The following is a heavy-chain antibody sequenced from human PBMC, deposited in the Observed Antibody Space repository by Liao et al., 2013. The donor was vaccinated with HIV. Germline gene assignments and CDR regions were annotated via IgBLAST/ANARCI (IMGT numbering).Heavy chain of an antibody. J-gene: IGHJ5*02. CDR3: ARDASGGSRWFDP. D-gene: IGHD3-10*01. V-gene: IGHV4-38-2*02. CDR1: GDSVSRSYY. Sequence: QVLLQESGPGLVKPSETLSLTCTVSGDSVSRSYYWGWVRRPPSKGLEWIGTIFHTGSTNYSPSLKSRITISLDTSKNQFSVSLSSVTAADTALYYCARDASGGSRWFDPWGQGSLVTVSS. CDR2: IFHTGST.